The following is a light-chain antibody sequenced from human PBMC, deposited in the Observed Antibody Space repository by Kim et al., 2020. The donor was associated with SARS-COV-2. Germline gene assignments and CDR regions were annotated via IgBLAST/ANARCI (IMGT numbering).Light chain of an antibody. CDR1: QGISSS. CDR3: QQYNSSPLT. CDR2: AAS. V-gene: IGKV1-NL1*01. J-gene: IGKJ4*02. Sequence: DIQMTQSPSTLSASVGDRVTITCRASQGISSSFAWYQQKLGKDPKLLIYAASTLETGVPSRFSGSGSGTEFTLTISSLQPEDFATYYCQQYNSSPLTFGGGTKVDIK.